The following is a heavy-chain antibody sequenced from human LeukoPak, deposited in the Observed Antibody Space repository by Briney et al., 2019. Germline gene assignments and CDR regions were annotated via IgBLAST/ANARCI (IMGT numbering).Heavy chain of an antibody. J-gene: IGHJ5*02. CDR3: ARDRTGSCSGGICYPGWFDP. D-gene: IGHD2-15*01. Sequence: PGGSLRLSCAASGFTVSSNYMSWVRQAPGKGLEWVSVIYSGGSTYYTDSVKGRFTISRDNSQKTVYLEINRPRTEDTAVYYCARDRTGSCSGGICYPGWFDPWGQGTVVTVSS. V-gene: IGHV3-53*05. CDR2: IYSGGST. CDR1: GFTVSSNY.